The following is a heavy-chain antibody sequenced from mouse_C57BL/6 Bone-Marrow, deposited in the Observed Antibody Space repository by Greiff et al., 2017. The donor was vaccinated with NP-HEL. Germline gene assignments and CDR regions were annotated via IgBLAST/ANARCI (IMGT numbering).Heavy chain of an antibody. Sequence: VQLQQPGAELVMPGASVKLSCKASGYTFTSYWMHWVKQRPGQGLEWIGEIDPSDSYTNYNQKFKGKSTLTVDKSSSTAYMQLSSLTSEDSAVYYCARGYYSNSPWFAYWGQGTLVTVSA. CDR2: IDPSDSYT. CDR3: ARGYYSNSPWFAY. CDR1: GYTFTSYW. D-gene: IGHD2-5*01. V-gene: IGHV1-69*01. J-gene: IGHJ3*01.